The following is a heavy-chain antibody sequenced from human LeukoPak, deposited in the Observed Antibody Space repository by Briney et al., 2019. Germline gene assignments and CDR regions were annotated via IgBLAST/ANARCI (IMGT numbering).Heavy chain of an antibody. J-gene: IGHJ4*02. D-gene: IGHD2-2*01. CDR2: MNSGSHYK. CDR3: VRSTSPPQFDY. Sequence: GGSLRLSCAVSGFNFRDHWMNWVRQAPGKGLEWVSSMNSGSHYKEYAHSVKGRFIISRDNAKNSLFLQMNSLRAEDTAVYYCVRSTSPPQFDYWGQGILVSVSS. CDR1: GFNFRDHW. V-gene: IGHV3-21*01.